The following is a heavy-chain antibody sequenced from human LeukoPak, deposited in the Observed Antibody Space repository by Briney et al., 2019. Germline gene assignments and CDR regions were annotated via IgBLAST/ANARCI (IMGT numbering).Heavy chain of an antibody. J-gene: IGHJ4*02. CDR3: ARVRYSYGLGVVSWCYFDY. CDR2: ISAYNGNT. D-gene: IGHD5-18*01. Sequence: ASVKVSCKASGYTFTSYGISWVRPAPGQGLEWMGRISAYNGNTNYAQKLQGRVTMTTDTSTSPAHMELRSLRSDDTAVYYCARVRYSYGLGVVSWCYFDYWGQGTLVTVSS. V-gene: IGHV1-18*01. CDR1: GYTFTSYG.